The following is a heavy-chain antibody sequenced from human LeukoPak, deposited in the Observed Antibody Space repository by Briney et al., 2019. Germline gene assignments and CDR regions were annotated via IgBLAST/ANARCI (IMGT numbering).Heavy chain of an antibody. CDR1: GFTFDDYA. J-gene: IGHJ6*03. CDR2: ISWDGGST. Sequence: GGSLRLSCAASGFTFDDYAMHWVRQAPGKGLEWVSLISWDGGSTYYADSVKDRFTISRDNSKTSLYLQMNSLRAEDTALYYCAKGAPGEVHYMDVWGKGTTVTVSS. V-gene: IGHV3-43D*03. CDR3: AKGAPGEVHYMDV. D-gene: IGHD3-10*01.